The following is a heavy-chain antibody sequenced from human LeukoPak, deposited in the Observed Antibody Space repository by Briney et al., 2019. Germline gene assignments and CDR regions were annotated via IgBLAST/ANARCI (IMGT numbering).Heavy chain of an antibody. CDR2: IIPIFGTA. CDR1: GYTFTSYD. CDR3: ARELANYYYYMDV. Sequence: GASVKVSCKASGYTFTSYDINWVRQAPGQGLEWMGGIIPIFGTANYAQKFQGRVTITADKSTSTAYMELSSLRSEDTAVYYCARELANYYYYMDVWGKGTTVTVSS. V-gene: IGHV1-69*06. J-gene: IGHJ6*03. D-gene: IGHD5-12*01.